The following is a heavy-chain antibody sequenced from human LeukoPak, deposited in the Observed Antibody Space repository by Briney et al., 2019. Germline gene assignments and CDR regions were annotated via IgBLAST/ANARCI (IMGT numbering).Heavy chain of an antibody. V-gene: IGHV3-66*01. Sequence: GGSLRLSCAASGFTVSSNYMSWVRQAPGKGLEWVSVIYSGGSTYYADSVKGRFTISRDNAKKSLYLEMNSLRAEDTALYYCAKDSSAGSNPYFDYWGQGTLVTVSS. CDR1: GFTVSSNY. CDR3: AKDSSAGSNPYFDY. D-gene: IGHD6-13*01. J-gene: IGHJ4*02. CDR2: IYSGGST.